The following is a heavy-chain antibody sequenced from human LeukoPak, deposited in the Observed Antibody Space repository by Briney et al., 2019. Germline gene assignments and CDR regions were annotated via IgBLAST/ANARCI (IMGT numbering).Heavy chain of an antibody. Sequence: SETLSLTCTVSGGSISSYYWSWIRQPPGKGLEWIGYFYYSGSTNYNPSLKSRVTISVDTSKNQFSLKLSSVTAADTAVYYCARDGGEQANCSSTSCYGRDYYYYYYMDVWGKGTTVTVSS. CDR3: ARDGGEQANCSSTSCYGRDYYYYYYMDV. V-gene: IGHV4-59*01. D-gene: IGHD2-2*01. CDR1: GGSISSYY. J-gene: IGHJ6*03. CDR2: FYYSGST.